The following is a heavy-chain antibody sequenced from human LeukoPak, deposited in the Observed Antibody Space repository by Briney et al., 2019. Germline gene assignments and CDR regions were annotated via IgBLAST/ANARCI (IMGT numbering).Heavy chain of an antibody. Sequence: PSETLSLTCGVSGGSISNTNWWTWVRQPPGKGLEWIGEVNLQGSTNYNPSLKSRVTISVDTSKNQFSLKLSSVTAADTAVYYCARGGWYPESFQHWGQGALVTVSS. CDR3: ARGGWYPESFQH. D-gene: IGHD6-19*01. CDR1: GGSISNTNW. V-gene: IGHV4-4*02. J-gene: IGHJ1*01. CDR2: VNLQGST.